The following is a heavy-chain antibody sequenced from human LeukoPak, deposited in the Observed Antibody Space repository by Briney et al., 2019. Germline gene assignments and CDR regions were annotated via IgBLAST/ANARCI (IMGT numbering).Heavy chain of an antibody. CDR3: AASFRITGTTFYH. V-gene: IGHV3-74*01. CDR1: GFTFSSFW. Sequence: GGSLRLSCAASGFTFSSFWMNWVRQVPGKGLVWVSHINSDGAKTNYADSVTGRLTISRDTARNTLYLQMNNLRVEDTAMYYCAASFRITGTTFYHWGQGTLVTVSS. D-gene: IGHD1-20*01. J-gene: IGHJ1*01. CDR2: INSDGAKT.